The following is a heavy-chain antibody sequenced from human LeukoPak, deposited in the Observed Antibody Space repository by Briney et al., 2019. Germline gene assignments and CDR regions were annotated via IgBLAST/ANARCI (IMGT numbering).Heavy chain of an antibody. CDR3: AREQRGYSYGSSGWFDP. CDR2: INHSGST. CDR1: GGSFSGYY. Sequence: SQTLSLTCAVYGGSFSGYYWSWIRQPPGKGLEWIGEINHSGSTNYNPSLKSRVTISVDTSKNQFSLKLSSVTAADTAVYYCAREQRGYSYGSSGWFDPWGQGTLVTVSS. D-gene: IGHD5-18*01. J-gene: IGHJ5*02. V-gene: IGHV4-34*01.